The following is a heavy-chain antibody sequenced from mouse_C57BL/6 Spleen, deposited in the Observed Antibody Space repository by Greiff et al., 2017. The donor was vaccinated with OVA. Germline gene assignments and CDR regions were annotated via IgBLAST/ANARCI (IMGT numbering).Heavy chain of an antibody. J-gene: IGHJ2*01. CDR2: ISGGGGNT. V-gene: IGHV5-9*01. CDR1: GFTFSSYT. CDR3: ARHGRLSYYFDY. Sequence: EVQVVESGGGLVKPGGSLKLSCAASGFTFSSYTMSWVRQTPEKRLEWVATISGGGGNTYYPDSVKGRFTISRDNAKNTLYLHMSSLRSEDTALYYCARHGRLSYYFDYWGQGTTLTVSS.